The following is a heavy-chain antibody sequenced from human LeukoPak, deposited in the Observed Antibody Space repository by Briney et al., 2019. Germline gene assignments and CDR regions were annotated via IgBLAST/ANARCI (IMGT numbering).Heavy chain of an antibody. CDR3: ARDNYYDSSGYHNYFDY. J-gene: IGHJ4*02. Sequence: SETLSLTCTVSGGSISSSSYYWGWIRQPPGKGLEWIGSIYYSGSTYYNPSLKSRVTISVDTSKNQFSLKLSSVTAADTAVYYCARDNYYDSSGYHNYFDYWGQGTLVTVSS. CDR1: GGSISSSSYY. D-gene: IGHD3-22*01. CDR2: IYYSGST. V-gene: IGHV4-39*07.